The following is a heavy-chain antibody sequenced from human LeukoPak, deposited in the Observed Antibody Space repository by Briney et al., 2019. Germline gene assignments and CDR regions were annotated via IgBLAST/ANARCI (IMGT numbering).Heavy chain of an antibody. CDR3: ARDISSSATISSGFDY. CDR2: ISSSSSYI. D-gene: IGHD5-12*01. V-gene: IGHV3-21*01. J-gene: IGHJ4*02. Sequence: GGSLRLSCAASGFTFSSYSMNWVRQAPGKGLEWVSSISSSSSYIYYADSVKGRFTISRDNAKNSLYLQTNSLRAEDTAVYYCARDISSSATISSGFDYWGQGTLVTVSS. CDR1: GFTFSSYS.